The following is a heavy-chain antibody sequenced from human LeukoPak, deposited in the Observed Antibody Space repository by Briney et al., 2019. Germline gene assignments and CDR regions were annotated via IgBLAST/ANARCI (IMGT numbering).Heavy chain of an antibody. Sequence: SETLSLTCTVSGGSISSGGYYWSWIRQHPGKGLEWIGYIYYSGSTYYNPSLKSRVTISVDTSKNQFSVKLSSVTAADTAVYYCARDSSGYSRFDPWSQGTLVTVSS. CDR2: IYYSGST. J-gene: IGHJ5*02. V-gene: IGHV4-31*03. D-gene: IGHD3-22*01. CDR1: GGSISSGGYY. CDR3: ARDSSGYSRFDP.